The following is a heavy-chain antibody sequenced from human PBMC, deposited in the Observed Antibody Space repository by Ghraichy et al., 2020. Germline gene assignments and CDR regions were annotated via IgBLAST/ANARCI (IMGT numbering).Heavy chain of an antibody. V-gene: IGHV1-18*01. Sequence: ASVKVSCKASGYTFTSYGISWVRQAPGQGLEWMGWISAYNGNTNYAQKLQGRVTMTTDTSTSTAYMELRSLRSDDTAVYYCARDPQDCTNGVCPPPKHYYYYYGMDVWGQGTTVTVSS. D-gene: IGHD2-8*01. CDR3: ARDPQDCTNGVCPPPKHYYYYYGMDV. J-gene: IGHJ6*02. CDR1: GYTFTSYG. CDR2: ISAYNGNT.